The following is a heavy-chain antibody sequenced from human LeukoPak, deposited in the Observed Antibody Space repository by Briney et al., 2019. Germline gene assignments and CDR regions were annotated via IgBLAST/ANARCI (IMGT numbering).Heavy chain of an antibody. CDR2: IYNSGST. V-gene: IGHV4-4*07. Sequence: ETLSLTCTVSGGSIGWDYWSWIRQSAGKGLEWIGRIYNSGSTNYNISFRSRVTMSVDTSKNQFSLSVTSVTAADTAVYYCAREEYFQDSNGYSYYFHSWGQGSLVTVSS. D-gene: IGHD3-22*01. CDR3: AREEYFQDSNGYSYYFHS. CDR1: GGSIGWDY. J-gene: IGHJ4*02.